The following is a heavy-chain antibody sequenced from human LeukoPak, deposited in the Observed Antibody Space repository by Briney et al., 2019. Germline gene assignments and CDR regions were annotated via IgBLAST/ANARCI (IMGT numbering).Heavy chain of an antibody. V-gene: IGHV4-59*04. CDR3: ARKGSGTYAFDY. CDR2: IYNSGST. CDR1: GGSISSYY. Sequence: PSETLSLTCTVSGGSISSYYWSWIRQPPGKGLEWIGYIYNSGSTYYNPSLKSRVTMSVDTSTNQFALKLSSVTAVDTAVYYCARKGSGTYAFDYWGQGTLVTVSS. J-gene: IGHJ4*02. D-gene: IGHD1-26*01.